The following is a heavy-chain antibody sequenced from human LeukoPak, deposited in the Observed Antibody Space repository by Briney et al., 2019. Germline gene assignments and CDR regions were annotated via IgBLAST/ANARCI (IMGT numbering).Heavy chain of an antibody. CDR2: IYYSGST. J-gene: IGHJ5*02. Sequence: SETLSLTCTVSGGSISSYYWSWIRQPPGKGLEWIGYIYYSGSTNYNPSLKSRVTISVDTSKNQFSLKLSSVTAADTAVYYCARLHLFPDLYNWFDPWGQGTLVTVSS. CDR1: GGSISSYY. CDR3: ARLHLFPDLYNWFDP. V-gene: IGHV4-59*12.